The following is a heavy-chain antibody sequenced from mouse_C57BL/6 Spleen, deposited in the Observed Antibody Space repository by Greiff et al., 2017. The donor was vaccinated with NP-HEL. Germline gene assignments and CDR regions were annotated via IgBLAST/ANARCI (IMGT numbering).Heavy chain of an antibody. Sequence: QVQLQQPGAELVKPGASVKLSCKASGYTFTSYWMHWVKQRPGQGLEWIGMIHPNSGSTNYNEKFKSKATLTVDKSSSTAYTQLSSLTSEDSAVYYCARFYYGSGFAYWGQGTLVTVSA. CDR3: ARFYYGSGFAY. J-gene: IGHJ3*01. CDR1: GYTFTSYW. D-gene: IGHD1-1*01. V-gene: IGHV1-64*01. CDR2: IHPNSGST.